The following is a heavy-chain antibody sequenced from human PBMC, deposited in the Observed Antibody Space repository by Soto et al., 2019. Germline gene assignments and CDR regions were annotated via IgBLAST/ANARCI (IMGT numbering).Heavy chain of an antibody. CDR2: ISKSGSII. V-gene: IGHV3-11*01. J-gene: IGHJ5*02. CDR1: GLTFSDYY. Sequence: PGGSLRLSCAASGLTFSDYYMSWLRQPPGKGLEWVSYISKSGSIIHFADSVKGRFAISRDNAKNTLYLQMSSLRAEDTALYYCARDLSPYSDYYDESTSETWFDPWGQGTLVTGSS. CDR3: ARDLSPYSDYYDESTSETWFDP. D-gene: IGHD3-16*01.